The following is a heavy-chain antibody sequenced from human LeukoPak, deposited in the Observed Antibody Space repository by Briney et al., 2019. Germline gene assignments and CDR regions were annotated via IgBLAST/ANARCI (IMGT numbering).Heavy chain of an antibody. V-gene: IGHV3-30*18. J-gene: IGHJ4*02. CDR1: GYIFTDYY. CDR2: ISYDGSNK. D-gene: IGHD6-19*01. CDR3: AKDKQWLVDY. Sequence: SCKASGYIFTDYYMHWVRQAPGKGLEWVAVISYDGSNKYYADSVKGRFTISRDNSKNTLYLQMNSLRAEDTAVYYCAKDKQWLVDYWGQGTLVTVSS.